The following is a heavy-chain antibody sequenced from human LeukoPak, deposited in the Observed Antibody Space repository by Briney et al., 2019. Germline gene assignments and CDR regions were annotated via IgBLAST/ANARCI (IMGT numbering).Heavy chain of an antibody. CDR3: ARSMLVVTFDH. V-gene: IGHV3-48*03. Sequence: GGSLRLSCVASGFTFSSYEMNWVRQAPGKGLEWVSYITSTNNIYYADSVKGRFTISRDNAKISLYLQMNSLRVEDTAVYYCARSMLVVTFDHWGQGTLVTVSS. CDR1: GFTFSSYE. J-gene: IGHJ4*02. D-gene: IGHD3-22*01. CDR2: ITSTNNI.